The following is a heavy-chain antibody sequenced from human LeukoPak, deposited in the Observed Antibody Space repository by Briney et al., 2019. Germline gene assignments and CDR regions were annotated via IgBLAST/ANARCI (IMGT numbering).Heavy chain of an antibody. Sequence: SETLSLTCAVYGGSFSGYHWSWIRQPPGKGLEWIGEINHSGSTNYNPSLKSRVTISVDTSKNQFSLKLSSVTAADTAVYYCARARIAAAGTTQVHDAFDIWGQGTMVTVSS. CDR2: INHSGST. V-gene: IGHV4-34*01. D-gene: IGHD6-13*01. CDR3: ARARIAAAGTTQVHDAFDI. J-gene: IGHJ3*02. CDR1: GGSFSGYH.